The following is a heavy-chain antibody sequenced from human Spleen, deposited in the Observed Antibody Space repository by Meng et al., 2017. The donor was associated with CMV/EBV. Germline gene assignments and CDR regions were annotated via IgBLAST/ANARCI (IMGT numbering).Heavy chain of an antibody. CDR2: IYYSGST. D-gene: IGHD6-13*01. Sequence: QVPLQESGQGLVKPSQTLSLTCTVSGGSISSCDYYWSWIRQPPGKGLEWIGYIYYSGSTYYNPSLKSRVTISVDTSKNQFSLKLSSVTAADTAVYYCARDATYSSSWQYYFDYWGQGTLVTVSS. J-gene: IGHJ4*02. V-gene: IGHV4-30-4*08. CDR1: GGSISSCDYY. CDR3: ARDATYSSSWQYYFDY.